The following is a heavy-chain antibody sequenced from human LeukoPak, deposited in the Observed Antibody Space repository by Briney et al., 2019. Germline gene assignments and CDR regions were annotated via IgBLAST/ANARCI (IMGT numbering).Heavy chain of an antibody. J-gene: IGHJ4*02. CDR2: ISRRDDST. CDR3: AKGPRPDITVAHTVEK. D-gene: IGHD6-19*01. CDR1: GFTFSNYA. Sequence: GGSLRLSCAASGFTFSNYAMSWDRQVPGRGLEWVSTISRRDDSTYDADSVEGRFTNSRDNSKNSLYLQMSSVRAEDTAVYYCAKGPRPDITVAHTVEKWGQGTLVTVSS. V-gene: IGHV3-23*01.